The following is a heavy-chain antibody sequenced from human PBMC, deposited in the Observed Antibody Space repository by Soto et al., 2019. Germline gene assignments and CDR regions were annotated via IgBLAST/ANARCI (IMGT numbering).Heavy chain of an antibody. CDR3: AREGPAPYYSYGMDV. J-gene: IGHJ6*04. CDR1: GYSFTTYG. Sequence: QVQLVQSGGEVKKPGASVKVSCKTSGYSFTTYGISWVRQAPGQGLEWMGWISAYNGNTNHAHKLQGIVTMTTDTSTSTAYMELRSLRSDDTAVYYCAREGPAPYYSYGMDVWGEGSTVTVSP. V-gene: IGHV1-18*01. CDR2: ISAYNGNT.